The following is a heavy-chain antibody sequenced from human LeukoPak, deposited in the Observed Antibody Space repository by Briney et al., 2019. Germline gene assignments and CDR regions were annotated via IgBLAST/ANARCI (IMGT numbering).Heavy chain of an antibody. V-gene: IGHV3-64*01. J-gene: IGHJ5*02. CDR3: ARKATGWFDP. CDR2: ISSNGGST. D-gene: IGHD5-12*01. CDR1: GFTFSSYA. Sequence: PGGSLRLSCAASGFTFSSYAMHWVRQAPGKGLEYVSAISSNGGSTYYANSVKGRFTISRDNSKNTLYLQMGSLRAKDMAVYYCARKATGWFDPWGQGTLVTVSS.